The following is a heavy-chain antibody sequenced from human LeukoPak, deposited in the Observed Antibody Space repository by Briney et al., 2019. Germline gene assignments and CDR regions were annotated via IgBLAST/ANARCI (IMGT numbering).Heavy chain of an antibody. CDR1: GFNYA. CDR3: SSGGYCNSTTCYGEN. V-gene: IGHV3-23*01. Sequence: GGSLRLSCAASGFNYAINWVRQAPGKGLEWVSGISGSGDTTYYADSVEGRFTISRDSFKNTFYLQMNSLKTEDTAVHYCSSGGYCNSTTCYGENWGQGTLVTVSS. D-gene: IGHD2-2*01. CDR2: ISGSGDTT. J-gene: IGHJ4*02.